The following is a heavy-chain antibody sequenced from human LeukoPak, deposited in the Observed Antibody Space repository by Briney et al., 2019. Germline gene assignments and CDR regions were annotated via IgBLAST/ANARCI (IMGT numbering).Heavy chain of an antibody. V-gene: IGHV1-18*01. Sequence: ASVKVSCKASGYTFTSYGISWVRRAPGQGLEWMGWISAYNGNTNYAQKLQGRVTMTTDTSTSTAYMELRSLRSDDTAVYYCARDRQRYSGYEGSDYWGQGTLVTVSS. D-gene: IGHD5-12*01. CDR1: GYTFTSYG. J-gene: IGHJ4*02. CDR3: ARDRQRYSGYEGSDY. CDR2: ISAYNGNT.